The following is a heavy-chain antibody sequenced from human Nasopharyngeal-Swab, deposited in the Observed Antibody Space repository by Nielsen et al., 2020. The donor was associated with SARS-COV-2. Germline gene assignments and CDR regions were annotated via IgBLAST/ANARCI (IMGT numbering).Heavy chain of an antibody. J-gene: IGHJ4*02. CDR2: ISSSSSYI. Sequence: GGSLRLSCAASGFTFSSYSMNFFLHSPFPFLSWVSSISSSSSYIYYADSVKGRFTISRDNAKNSLYLQMNSLRAEDTAVYYCARDWDSSSPGPYYFDYWGQGTLVTVSS. CDR1: GFTFSSYS. D-gene: IGHD6-6*01. V-gene: IGHV3-21*01. CDR3: ARDWDSSSPGPYYFDY.